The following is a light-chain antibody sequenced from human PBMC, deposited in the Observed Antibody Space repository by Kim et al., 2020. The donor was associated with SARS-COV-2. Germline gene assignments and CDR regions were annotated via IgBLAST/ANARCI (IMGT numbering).Light chain of an antibody. J-gene: IGKJ2*03. Sequence: ESVLTQSPGTLSLSPGESATLSCRASQSVSNNYLAWYQQKPGQAPRLLIYGVSSRATGIPDRFRDSGSGTDFTLTISRLEPEDFAIYYCQLYRSSPFYSFGHGTKLEI. CDR1: QSVSNNY. V-gene: IGKV3-20*01. CDR2: GVS. CDR3: QLYRSSPFYS.